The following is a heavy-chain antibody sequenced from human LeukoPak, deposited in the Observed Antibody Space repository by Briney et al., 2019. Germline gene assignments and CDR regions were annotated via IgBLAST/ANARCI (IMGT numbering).Heavy chain of an antibody. D-gene: IGHD3-22*01. Sequence: PSETLSLTCTVSGGSISSYYWSWIRQPAGKGLEWIGRIYTSGSTNYNPSLKSRVTMSVDTSKNQFSLKLSSVTAAYTAIYYCARTQREYYYDSSGAIDAFDIWGQGTMVTVSS. CDR2: IYTSGST. CDR3: ARTQREYYYDSSGAIDAFDI. V-gene: IGHV4-4*07. J-gene: IGHJ3*02. CDR1: GGSISSYY.